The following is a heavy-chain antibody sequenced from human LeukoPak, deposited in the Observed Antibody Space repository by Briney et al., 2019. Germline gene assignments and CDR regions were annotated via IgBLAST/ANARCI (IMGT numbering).Heavy chain of an antibody. Sequence: SETLSLTCTVSGVSITSYSHNYDWIRQPPGKGLEWIGGFHSSGAMNYNPSLKSRVTIFVDTSKKQISLRLNSVTAADTAVYYCARRYEGSGYAYDYWGRGILVTVSS. V-gene: IGHV4-39*01. D-gene: IGHD3-22*01. CDR3: ARRYEGSGYAYDY. J-gene: IGHJ4*02. CDR2: FHSSGAM. CDR1: GVSITSYSHN.